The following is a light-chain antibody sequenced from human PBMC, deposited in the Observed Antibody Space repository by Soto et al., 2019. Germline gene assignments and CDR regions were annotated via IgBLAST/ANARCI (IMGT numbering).Light chain of an antibody. CDR2: QVS. V-gene: IGLV2-14*01. CDR1: SSDVGGNKY. CDR3: NSYTNRYTFV. Sequence: LTQPASVSGSPGQSITISCTGTSSDVGGNKYVSWYQQHPGKAPKLLINQVSNRPSGVSNRFSGSKSGNTASLTISGLLAEDEADYYCNSYTNRYTFVLGSGTKVTVL. J-gene: IGLJ1*01.